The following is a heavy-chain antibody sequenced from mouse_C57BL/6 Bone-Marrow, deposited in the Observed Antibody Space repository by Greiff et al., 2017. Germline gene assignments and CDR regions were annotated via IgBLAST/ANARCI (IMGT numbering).Heavy chain of an antibody. CDR1: GFNIKDYY. D-gene: IGHD2-4*01. CDR2: IDPEDGET. V-gene: IGHV14-2*01. J-gene: IGHJ2*01. CDR3: VLIYYDYDAVGDY. Sequence: VQLQQSGAELVKPGASVKLSCTASGFNIKDYYMHWVKQRTEQGLEWIGRIDPEDGETKYAPNFQGKATITADTSSNTAYLQLSSLTSEDTAVYYCVLIYYDYDAVGDYWGQGTTLTVSS.